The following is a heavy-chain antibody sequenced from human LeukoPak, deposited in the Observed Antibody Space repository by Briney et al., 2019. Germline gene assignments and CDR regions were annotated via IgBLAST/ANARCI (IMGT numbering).Heavy chain of an antibody. CDR2: IYYSGST. J-gene: IGHJ6*02. CDR3: ARHPAFDGDSSPSNYGMDV. CDR1: GGSISSSSSY. D-gene: IGHD2-21*02. V-gene: IGHV4-39*01. Sequence: SGTLSLTCAVSGGSISSSSSYWGWIRQPPGKGLEWIGSIYYSGSTYYSPSLKSRVTISVDTSNNQFSLKLSSVTAADTAVYYCARHPAFDGDSSPSNYGMDVWGQGTTVTVSS.